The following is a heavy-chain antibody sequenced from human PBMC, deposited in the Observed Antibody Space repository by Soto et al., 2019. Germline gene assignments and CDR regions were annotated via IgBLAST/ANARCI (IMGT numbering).Heavy chain of an antibody. Sequence: ASVKVSCKASGYTFTGYYMHWVRQAPGQGLEWMGWINPNSGGTFYAQEFQGRVIMTRDTSISTAYMEVSRLTSDDTAVYYCARVRVDSSGYYQANWGQGTLVTVS. CDR1: GYTFTGYY. CDR2: INPNSGGT. CDR3: ARVRVDSSGYYQAN. V-gene: IGHV1-2*02. D-gene: IGHD3-22*01. J-gene: IGHJ4*02.